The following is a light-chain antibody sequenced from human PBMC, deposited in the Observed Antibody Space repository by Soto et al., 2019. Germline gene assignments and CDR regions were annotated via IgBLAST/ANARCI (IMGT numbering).Light chain of an antibody. J-gene: IGLJ1*01. Sequence: QSVLTYPASVSGTPGQWITISCTGTSSDDGGYHYVSWYQQHPGKAPKLMIYEVSSRPSGVSKRFSGSKSGHTASLTISGLHSEDEADYFCTSYTSSTTLKVFGTGTKVTVL. CDR3: TSYTSSTTLKV. V-gene: IGLV2-14*01. CDR1: SSDDGGYHY. CDR2: EVS.